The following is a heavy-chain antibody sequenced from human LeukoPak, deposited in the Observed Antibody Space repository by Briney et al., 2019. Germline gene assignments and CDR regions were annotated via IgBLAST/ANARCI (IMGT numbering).Heavy chain of an antibody. CDR1: GFTFKNYG. CDR2: IYSGGST. CDR3: ARVDGGWYFDY. D-gene: IGHD6-19*01. J-gene: IGHJ4*02. V-gene: IGHV3-53*01. Sequence: GRSLRLSCAASGFTFKNYGLHWVRQAPGKGLEWVSVIYSGGSTYYADSVKGRFTISRDNPKNTLYLQMNSLRAEDTAVYYCARVDGGWYFDYWGQGTLVTVSS.